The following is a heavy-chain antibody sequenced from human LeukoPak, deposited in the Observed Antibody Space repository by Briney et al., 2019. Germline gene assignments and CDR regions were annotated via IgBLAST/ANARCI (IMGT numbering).Heavy chain of an antibody. CDR1: GGSTSSYY. CDR3: ARGKGRAVTSYLFDY. V-gene: IGHV4-59*01. CDR2: IYYSGST. J-gene: IGHJ4*02. Sequence: PSETLSLTCTVSGGSTSSYYWSWIRQPPGKGLEWIGYIYYSGSTNYNPSLKSRVTISVDTSKNQFSLKLSSVTAADTAVYYCARGKGRAVTSYLFDYWGQGTLVTVSS. D-gene: IGHD4-17*01.